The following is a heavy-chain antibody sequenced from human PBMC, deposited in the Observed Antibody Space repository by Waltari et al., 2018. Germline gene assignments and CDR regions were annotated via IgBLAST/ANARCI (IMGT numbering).Heavy chain of an antibody. CDR2: IYTSGST. CDR1: GGSFSGYY. Sequence: QVQLQQWGAGLLKPSETLSLTCAVYGGSFSGYYWSWIRQPAGKGLEWIGRIYTSGSTNYNPSLKSRVTISVDTSKNQFSLKLSSVTAADTAVYYCARTASGVDGDAFDIWGQGTMVTVSS. V-gene: IGHV4-59*10. D-gene: IGHD5-12*01. CDR3: ARTASGVDGDAFDI. J-gene: IGHJ3*02.